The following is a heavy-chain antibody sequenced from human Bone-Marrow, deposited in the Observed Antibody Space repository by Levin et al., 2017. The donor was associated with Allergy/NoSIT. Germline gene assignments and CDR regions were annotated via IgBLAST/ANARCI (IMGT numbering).Heavy chain of an antibody. CDR3: ATDYGWFDP. Sequence: SVKVSCKASGFTFTSSPVQWVRQARGQRLEWIGWIAVGSGNTNYAQKFQERVTITRDMSTSTAYMELSSLRSVDTAVYYCATDYGWFDPWGQGTLVTVSS. J-gene: IGHJ5*02. D-gene: IGHD3-16*01. V-gene: IGHV1-58*01. CDR2: IAVGSGNT. CDR1: GFTFTSSP.